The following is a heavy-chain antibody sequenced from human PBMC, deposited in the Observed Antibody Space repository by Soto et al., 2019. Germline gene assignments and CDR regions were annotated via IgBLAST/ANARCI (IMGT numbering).Heavy chain of an antibody. J-gene: IGHJ6*02. CDR1: GYTFTRYG. D-gene: IGHD2-15*01. CDR3: AREGYCSSGSGALYSHDYFGMDV. CDR2: ISTYNENT. Sequence: ASVKVSCKASGYTFTRYGFSWVRQAPGQGLEWMGWISTYNENTKYPQKFQGRITMTTDTPTSTAYMEMRSLTSDDTAVYYCAREGYCSSGSGALYSHDYFGMDVWGQGTTVTVSS. V-gene: IGHV1-18*01.